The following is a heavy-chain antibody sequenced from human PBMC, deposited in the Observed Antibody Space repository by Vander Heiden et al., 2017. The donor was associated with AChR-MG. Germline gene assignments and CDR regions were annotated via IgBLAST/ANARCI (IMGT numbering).Heavy chain of an antibody. Sequence: EVQLVESGGDLVEPGGSLRLSCAVSGLTFRNAWMSWVRPAPGKGLEWIGRVRTKADGGTREYAALVKGRFTVSRDDSENMLYLQMNSLKTEDTGVYYCAVESYYEIRDWGQGTLVTVSS. J-gene: IGHJ4*02. D-gene: IGHD3-16*01. CDR2: VRTKADGGTR. V-gene: IGHV3-15*01. CDR1: GLTFRNAW. CDR3: AVESYYEIRD.